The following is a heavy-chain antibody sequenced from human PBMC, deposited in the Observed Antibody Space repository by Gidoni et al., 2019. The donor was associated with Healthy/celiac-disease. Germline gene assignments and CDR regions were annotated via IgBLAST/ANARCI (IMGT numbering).Heavy chain of an antibody. CDR3: GGSGDYGAYGVIA. Sequence: QVQPVESGGGVVQPGTALRLSGAASGFNCSRNGMHWVRQAPGKGLEWVAIIWDDGSKKYYGDSVKGRFTISRDNSKNTLFLQMNSLRAEDTAVYYCGGSGDYGAYGVIAWGQGTLVTVSS. V-gene: IGHV3-33*01. CDR2: IWDDGSKK. CDR1: GFNCSRNG. J-gene: IGHJ5*02. D-gene: IGHD4-17*01.